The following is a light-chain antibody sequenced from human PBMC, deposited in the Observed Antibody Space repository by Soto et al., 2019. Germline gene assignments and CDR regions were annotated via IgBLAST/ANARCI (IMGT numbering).Light chain of an antibody. Sequence: EIVMTQSPVTLSVSPGERATLSCRASQSVSSKLAWYQQKPGQAPRLLIYGASTRATGIPARFSGSGSGTEFTLSISSLQSEDFAVYYCQQYNNWPITFGQGTRLEIQ. CDR2: GAS. CDR3: QQYNNWPIT. CDR1: QSVSSK. J-gene: IGKJ5*01. V-gene: IGKV3-15*01.